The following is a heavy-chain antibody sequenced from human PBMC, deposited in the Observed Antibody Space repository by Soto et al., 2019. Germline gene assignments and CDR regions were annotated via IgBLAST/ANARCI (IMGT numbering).Heavy chain of an antibody. J-gene: IGHJ4*02. CDR1: GGSFSGYY. Sequence: QVQLQQWGAGLLKPSETLSLTCAVYGGSFSGYYWSWIRQPPGKGLEWIGEINHSGSTNYNPSLKSRVTISVDTSKNQFSLKLSSVTAADTAVYYCARARGGRYVRWGQGTLVTVSS. CDR2: INHSGST. V-gene: IGHV4-34*01. D-gene: IGHD3-16*01. CDR3: ARARGGRYVR.